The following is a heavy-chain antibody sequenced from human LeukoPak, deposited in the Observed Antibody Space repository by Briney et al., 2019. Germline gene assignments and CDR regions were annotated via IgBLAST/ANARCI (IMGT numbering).Heavy chain of an antibody. D-gene: IGHD3-22*01. Sequence: SETLSLTCDVSGGSINDRDWWTWVRQPPEKGLEWLGEIQTTGRTNSNPSLRSRVTMSINKARKQVFLKLTSVTAADTAVYYCAREDSSSWYRWFDPWGQGTLVTVSS. CDR3: AREDSSSWYRWFDP. J-gene: IGHJ5*02. V-gene: IGHV4-4*02. CDR1: GGSINDRDW. CDR2: IQTTGRT.